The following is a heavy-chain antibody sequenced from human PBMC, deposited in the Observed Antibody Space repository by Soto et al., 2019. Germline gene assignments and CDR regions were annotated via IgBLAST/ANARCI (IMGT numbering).Heavy chain of an antibody. CDR1: GFTFSSYA. D-gene: IGHD3-3*01. V-gene: IGHV3-23*01. CDR2: ISGSGGST. J-gene: IGHJ4*02. Sequence: EVQLLESGGGLVQPGGSLRLSCAASGFTFSSYAMSWVRQAPGKGLEWVSAISGSGGSTYYADSVKGRFTISRDNSKNTLYLQMNNLRAEDTAVYYCAKADFGVVIRGPIDYWGQGTLVTVSS. CDR3: AKADFGVVIRGPIDY.